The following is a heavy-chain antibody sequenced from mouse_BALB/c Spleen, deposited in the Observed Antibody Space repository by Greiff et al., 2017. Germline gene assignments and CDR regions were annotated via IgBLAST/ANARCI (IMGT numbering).Heavy chain of an antibody. J-gene: IGHJ2*01. D-gene: IGHD1-1*01. V-gene: IGHV4-1*02. CDR3: ARPNYYGSSHYFDY. Sequence: VQLQQSGGGLVQPGGSLKLSCAASGFDFSRYWMSWVRQAPGKGLEWIGEINPDSSTINYTPSLKDKFIISRDNAKNTLYLQMSKVRSEDTALYYCARPNYYGSSHYFDYWGQGTTLTVSS. CDR2: INPDSSTI. CDR1: GFDFSRYW.